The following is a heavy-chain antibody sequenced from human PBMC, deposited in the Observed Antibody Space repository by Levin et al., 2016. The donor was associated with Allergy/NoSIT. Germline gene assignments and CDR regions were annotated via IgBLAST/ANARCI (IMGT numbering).Heavy chain of an antibody. D-gene: IGHD3-22*01. CDR2: ISGSGGST. CDR1: GFTFSSYA. J-gene: IGHJ4*02. V-gene: IGHV3-23*01. CDR3: AKDRASAMYYYDSSGPQAGPFDY. Sequence: GESLKISCAASGFTFSSYAMSWVRQAPGKGLEWVSAISGSGGSTYYADSVKGRFTISRDNSKNTLYLQMNSLRAEDTAVYYCAKDRASAMYYYDSSGPQAGPFDYWGQGTLVTVSS.